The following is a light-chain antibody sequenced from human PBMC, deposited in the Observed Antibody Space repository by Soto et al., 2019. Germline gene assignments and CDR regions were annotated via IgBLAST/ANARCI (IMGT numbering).Light chain of an antibody. V-gene: IGKV1-5*01. J-gene: IGKJ5*01. CDR3: QQYDTYSIT. CDR2: DVS. CDR1: QGISRW. Sequence: IQMTQSPSTLSASVGDRVTITCRASQGISRWLAWYQQKPGKAPKLLIYDVSTLEGGVPSRFSGSGSGTELTLTISSLQPDDFATYYCQQYDTYSITFGQGTRLEIK.